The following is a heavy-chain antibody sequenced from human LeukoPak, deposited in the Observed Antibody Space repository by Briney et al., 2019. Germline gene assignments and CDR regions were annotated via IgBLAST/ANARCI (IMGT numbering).Heavy chain of an antibody. J-gene: IGHJ4*02. CDR2: ISSSSSYI. D-gene: IGHD4-17*01. Sequence: GGSLRLSCAASGFTFSSYSMNWVRQAPGKGLEWVSSISSSSSYIYYADSVKGRFTISRDNAKNSLYLQMNSLRAEDTAVYYCARDQGPDYGDYEVFDYWGQGTLVTVSS. CDR3: ARDQGPDYGDYEVFDY. V-gene: IGHV3-21*01. CDR1: GFTFSSYS.